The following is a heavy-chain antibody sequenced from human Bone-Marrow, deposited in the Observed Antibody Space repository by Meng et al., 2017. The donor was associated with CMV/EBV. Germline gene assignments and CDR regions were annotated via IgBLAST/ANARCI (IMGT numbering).Heavy chain of an antibody. D-gene: IGHD4-11*01. CDR2: INHSGST. CDR3: AREQPYSNYDPFDD. CDR1: GGSFSGYY. V-gene: IGHV4-34*01. Sequence: GSLRLSCAVYGGSFSGYYWSWIRQPPGKGLEWIGEINHSGSTNYNPSLKSRGTISVDTYKNQFSLKLSPVTAADTAVYYCAREQPYSNYDPFDDWGQGTLVTVSS. J-gene: IGHJ4*02.